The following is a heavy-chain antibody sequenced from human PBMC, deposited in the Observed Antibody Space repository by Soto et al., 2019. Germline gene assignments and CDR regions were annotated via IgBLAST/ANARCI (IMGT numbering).Heavy chain of an antibody. V-gene: IGHV3-30*18. CDR1: GFTFSSYG. J-gene: IGHJ6*02. D-gene: IGHD3-16*02. CDR3: AKAYDYVWGSYRYTGGYYYYYGMDV. Sequence: QVQLVESGGGVVQPGRSLRLSCAASGFTFSSYGMHWVRQAPGKGLEWVAVISYDGSNKYYADSVKGRFTISRDNSKNTLYLQMNCLRAEDTAVYYCAKAYDYVWGSYRYTGGYYYYYGMDVWGQGTTVTVSS. CDR2: ISYDGSNK.